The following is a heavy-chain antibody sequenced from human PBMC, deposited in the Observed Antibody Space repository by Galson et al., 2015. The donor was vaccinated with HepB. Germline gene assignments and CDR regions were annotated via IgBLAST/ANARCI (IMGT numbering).Heavy chain of an antibody. CDR3: ARDIGLCSSTSCYRWFDP. V-gene: IGHV3-33*01. Sequence: SLRLSCAASGFTFSSYGMHWVRQAPGKGLEWVAVIWYDGSNKYYADSVKGRFTISRDNSKNTLYLQMNSLRAEDTAVYYCARDIGLCSSTSCYRWFDPWGQGTLVTVSS. D-gene: IGHD2-2*02. CDR2: IWYDGSNK. J-gene: IGHJ5*02. CDR1: GFTFSSYG.